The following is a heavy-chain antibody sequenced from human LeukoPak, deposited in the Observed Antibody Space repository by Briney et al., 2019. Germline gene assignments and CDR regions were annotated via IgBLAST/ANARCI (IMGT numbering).Heavy chain of an antibody. Sequence: SETLSLTCTVSGSSISSSSYYWGWIRQPPGKGLEWIGSIYYSGSTYYNPSLKSRVTISVDTSKNQFSLKLSSVTAADTAVYYCARLRGPNWFDPWGQGTLVTVSS. CDR3: ARLRGPNWFDP. CDR1: GSSISSSSYY. V-gene: IGHV4-39*01. D-gene: IGHD3-10*01. J-gene: IGHJ5*02. CDR2: IYYSGST.